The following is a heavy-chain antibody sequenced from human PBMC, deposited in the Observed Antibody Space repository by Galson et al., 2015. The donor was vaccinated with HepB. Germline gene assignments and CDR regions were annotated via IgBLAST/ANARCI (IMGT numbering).Heavy chain of an antibody. CDR2: IFHDGGNT. V-gene: IGHV3-23*01. CDR3: AEDRVRDGRWSYDY. J-gene: IGHJ4*02. D-gene: IGHD5-24*01. CDR1: GFTFGNYA. Sequence: SLRLSCAASGFTFGNYAMSWFRQAPGTGLEWVSAIFHDGGNTFYADSVKGRFTIYRDNAKNTLFLQMNGLRAEDTAIYYCAEDRVRDGRWSYDYWGQGTLVTVSS.